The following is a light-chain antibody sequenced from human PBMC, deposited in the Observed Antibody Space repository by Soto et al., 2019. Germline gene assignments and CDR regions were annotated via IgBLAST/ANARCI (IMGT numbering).Light chain of an antibody. V-gene: IGKV3-11*01. CDR1: QSISNY. Sequence: EIGLTQSPSTLSLSAGERATLSWRASQSISNYLAWYQQKTGQAPRLLIYDASNRATGIPARFSDSGYGTDFTLTISSLETEDFAVYYCQQRSNWPWTFGQGTKVDI. CDR2: DAS. CDR3: QQRSNWPWT. J-gene: IGKJ1*01.